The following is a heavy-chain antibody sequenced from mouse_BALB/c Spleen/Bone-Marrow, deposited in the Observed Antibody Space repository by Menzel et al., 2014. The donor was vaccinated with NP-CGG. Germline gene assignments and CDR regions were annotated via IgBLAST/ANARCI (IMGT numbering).Heavy chain of an antibody. V-gene: IGHV1-80*01. Sequence: VQLQQSGAELVRPGSSVKISCKSSGYSFSNYWMNWMKQRPGQGLEWIGQIYPGDGDTNYNGKFKGKATLTADKSSSTAYMQLSSLTSEDSAVYFCAGRGDYSYATDYWGQGASVTGAS. D-gene: IGHD1-1*01. CDR1: GYSFSNYW. CDR3: AGRGDYSYATDY. CDR2: IYPGDGDT. J-gene: IGHJ4*01.